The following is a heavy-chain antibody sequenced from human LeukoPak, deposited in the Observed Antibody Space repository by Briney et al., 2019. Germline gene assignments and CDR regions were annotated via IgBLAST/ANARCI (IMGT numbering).Heavy chain of an antibody. V-gene: IGHV1-69*02. D-gene: IGHD3-3*01. CDR2: IIPILRIA. J-gene: IGHJ4*02. CDR1: GGSVSSYT. Sequence: SVNVSCKPSGGSVSSYTIRWVRQAPGPGLEWMGRIIPILRIANHAQKFQGRVTITADKSTSTAYMELSSLRSEDTAVYYCARLPDRRGYYTTDYWGQGTLVTVSS. CDR3: ARLPDRRGYYTTDY.